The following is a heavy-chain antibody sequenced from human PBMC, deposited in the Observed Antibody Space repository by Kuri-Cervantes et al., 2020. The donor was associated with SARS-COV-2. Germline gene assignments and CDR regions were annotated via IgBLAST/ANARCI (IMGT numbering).Heavy chain of an antibody. V-gene: IGHV3-11*06. CDR3: ARDRGRITMIVVVRDNDAFDI. J-gene: IGHJ3*02. Sequence: GESLKISCAASGFTFSDYYMSWIRQAPGKGLEWVSYISSSSSYTNYADSVKGRFTISRDNAKNSLYLQMNSLRDEDTAVYYCARDRGRITMIVVVRDNDAFDIWGQGTMVTVSS. CDR1: GFTFSDYY. D-gene: IGHD3-22*01. CDR2: ISSSSSYT.